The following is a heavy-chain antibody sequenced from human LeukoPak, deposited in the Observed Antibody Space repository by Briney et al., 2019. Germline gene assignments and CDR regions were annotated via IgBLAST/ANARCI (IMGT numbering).Heavy chain of an antibody. CDR1: GFTFSNNE. CDR2: TSSGGSTI. J-gene: IGHJ4*02. Sequence: GGSLRLSCAASGFTFSNNEMSWVRQAPGKGLEWVSYTSSGGSTIYYAHSVKGRFTISTDNAKNLLYLQMNSVRAEDTDVYYCVGGQLLRPEFFFYYWGKGTLVTVSS. D-gene: IGHD2-21*01. V-gene: IGHV3-48*03. CDR3: VGGQLLRPEFFFYY.